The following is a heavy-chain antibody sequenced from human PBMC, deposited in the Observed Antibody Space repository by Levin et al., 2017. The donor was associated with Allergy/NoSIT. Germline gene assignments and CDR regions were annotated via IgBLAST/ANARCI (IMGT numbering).Heavy chain of an antibody. CDR3: ARDRDSSGSSLYYFDY. J-gene: IGHJ4*02. D-gene: IGHD3-22*01. CDR2: ISAYNGNHGNT. V-gene: IGHV1-18*01. Sequence: GESLKISCKASGYTFSSYGISWVRQAPGQGLEWMGWISAYNGNHGNTNYAQKLQGRVTMTTDTSTSTAYMELRSLRADDTAVYYCARDRDSSGSSLYYFDYWGQGTLVTVSS. CDR1: GYTFSSYG.